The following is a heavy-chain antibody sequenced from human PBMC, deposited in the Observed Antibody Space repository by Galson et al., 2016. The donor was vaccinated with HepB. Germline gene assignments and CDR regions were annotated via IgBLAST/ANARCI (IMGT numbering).Heavy chain of an antibody. D-gene: IGHD3-22*01. CDR3: ARPIYASSGYYMGDDL. CDR2: IDPTESYT. CDR1: GYTFTKYW. J-gene: IGHJ5*02. V-gene: IGHV5-10-1*01. Sequence: QSGAEVKKPGESLRISCQASGYTFTKYWITRVRQMPGKGLEWMGRIDPTESYTDYSPSFQGHVTMSVDKSVSTAYLHLSGLKASDSATYYCARPIYASSGYYMGDDLWGQGTLVTVSS.